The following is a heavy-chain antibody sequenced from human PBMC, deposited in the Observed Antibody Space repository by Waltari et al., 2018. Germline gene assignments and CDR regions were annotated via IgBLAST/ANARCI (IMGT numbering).Heavy chain of an antibody. CDR2: IKPNRGGT. CDR3: ARDEYDFWSGYPRGGMDV. D-gene: IGHD3-3*01. V-gene: IGHV1-2*02. Sequence: QVQLVQSGAEVKTPGASVKVSCKASGYTFTGYYMHWVRQAPGQGLEWMGLIKPNRGGTNYEQKFQGRVTMTRETSISTAYMELSRLGSDETAVYYWARDEYDFWSGYPRGGMDVWGQGTTVTVSS. CDR1: GYTFTGYY. J-gene: IGHJ6*02.